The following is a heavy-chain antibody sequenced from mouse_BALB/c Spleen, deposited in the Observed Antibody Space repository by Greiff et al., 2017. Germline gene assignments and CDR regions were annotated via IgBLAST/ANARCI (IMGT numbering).Heavy chain of an antibody. D-gene: IGHD2-3*01. J-gene: IGHJ4*01. CDR1: GFSLTSYG. V-gene: IGHV2-9*02. Sequence: VQRVESGPGLVAPSQSLSITCTVSGFSLTSYGVHWVRQPPGKGLEWLGVIWAGGSTNYNSALMSRLSISKDNSKSQVFLKMNSLQTDDTAMYYCARWLLRYYAMDYWGQGTSVTVSS. CDR2: IWAGGST. CDR3: ARWLLRYYAMDY.